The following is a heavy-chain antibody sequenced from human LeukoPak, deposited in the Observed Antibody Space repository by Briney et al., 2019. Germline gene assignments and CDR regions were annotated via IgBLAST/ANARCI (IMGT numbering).Heavy chain of an antibody. V-gene: IGHV3-23*01. CDR2: LSGSGGNT. CDR1: GFTFNKYA. D-gene: IGHD6-13*01. CDR3: AKVAAYSSSWYSASLRYFDY. Sequence: GGSLRLSCAASGFTFNKYAMSWVRQAPGKGLEWVSSLSGSGGNTYYADSVKGRFTISRDNSKNTVYLQMNSLRAGDTAVYYCAKVAAYSSSWYSASLRYFDYWGQGTLVTVSS. J-gene: IGHJ4*02.